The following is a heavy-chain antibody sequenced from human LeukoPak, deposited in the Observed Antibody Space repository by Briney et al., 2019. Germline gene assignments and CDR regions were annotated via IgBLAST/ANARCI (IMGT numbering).Heavy chain of an antibody. V-gene: IGHV3-74*01. J-gene: IGHJ4*02. CDR1: GFTFSSYW. D-gene: IGHD6-19*01. Sequence: QTGESLRLSCAASGFTFSSYWMHWVRQAPGKGLVWVSRVNPQGSETSYADSVRGRFTISRDNAKDALHLQMDNLRAEDTAVYYCARARWSSTGWFFGYWGQGTLVTVSS. CDR2: VNPQGSET. CDR3: ARARWSSTGWFFGY.